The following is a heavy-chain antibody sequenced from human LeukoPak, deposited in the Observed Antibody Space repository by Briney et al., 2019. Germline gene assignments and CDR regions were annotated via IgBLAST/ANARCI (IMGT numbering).Heavy chain of an antibody. Sequence: SQTLSLTCTVPGGSISSGSYYWGWIRQPAGKGLEWIGRVYTSGSTNYNPSLKSRVTISVATSKNQFSRKRTSVDPADTALYTCARYYDFWSGYYFRPGDYYYMDVWGKGTTVTVSS. V-gene: IGHV4-61*02. CDR3: ARYYDFWSGYYFRPGDYYYMDV. D-gene: IGHD3-3*01. CDR1: GGSISSGSYY. J-gene: IGHJ6*03. CDR2: VYTSGST.